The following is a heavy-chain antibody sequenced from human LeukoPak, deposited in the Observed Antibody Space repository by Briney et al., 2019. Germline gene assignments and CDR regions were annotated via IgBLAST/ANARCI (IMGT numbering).Heavy chain of an antibody. CDR3: AKLGSHYDFWSGYYDYYYGMDV. V-gene: IGHV3-23*01. D-gene: IGHD3-3*01. J-gene: IGHJ6*02. Sequence: GGSLRLSCAASGFTFSSYAMSWVRQAPGKGLEWVSAISGSGGSTYYADSVKGRFTISRDNSKNTLYLQMNSLRAEDTAVYYCAKLGSHYDFWSGYYDYYYGMDVWGQGTTVTVSS. CDR2: ISGSGGST. CDR1: GFTFSSYA.